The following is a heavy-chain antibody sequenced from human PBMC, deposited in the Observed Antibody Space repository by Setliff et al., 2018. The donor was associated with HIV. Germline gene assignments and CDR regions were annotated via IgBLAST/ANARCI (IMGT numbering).Heavy chain of an antibody. D-gene: IGHD5-18*01. V-gene: IGHV4-39*07. CDR2: INHSGST. J-gene: IGHJ4*02. CDR1: GGSISSGSYY. Sequence: KTSETLSLTCTVSGGSISSGSYYWNWIRQSPGKGLEWIGEINHSGSTNYNPSLKSRVTISVDTSKNQFSLKLSSVTAADTAVYYCARGWDTDMAHLDYWGQGTLVTVSS. CDR3: ARGWDTDMAHLDY.